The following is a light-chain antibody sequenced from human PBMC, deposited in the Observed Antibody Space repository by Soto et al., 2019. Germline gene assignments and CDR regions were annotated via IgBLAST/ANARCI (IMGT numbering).Light chain of an antibody. CDR3: AAWDDRLSGHV. J-gene: IGLJ1*01. V-gene: IGLV1-47*02. Sequence: QSVLTQPPSASGTPGQRVTISCSGSSSNIGSNYVYWYQQLPGTAPKLLIYSNNQRPSGVPDRFSGSKSGTSASLAISGRRSEDEADYYCAAWDDRLSGHVFGTGTKVTVL. CDR1: SSNIGSNY. CDR2: SNN.